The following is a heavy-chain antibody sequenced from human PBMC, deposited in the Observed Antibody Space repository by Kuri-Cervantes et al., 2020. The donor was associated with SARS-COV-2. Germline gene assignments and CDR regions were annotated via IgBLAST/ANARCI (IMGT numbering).Heavy chain of an antibody. Sequence: ASVKVSCKASGYTFTSYGISWVRQAPGQGLEWMGWISAYNDNTNYAQKLQGRVTMTTDTSTSTAYMELRSLRSDDTAVYYCARDRGPQGYYYDSSGYSQNAFDIWGQGTMVTVSS. J-gene: IGHJ3*02. D-gene: IGHD3-22*01. V-gene: IGHV1-18*01. CDR3: ARDRGPQGYYYDSSGYSQNAFDI. CDR1: GYTFTSYG. CDR2: ISAYNDNT.